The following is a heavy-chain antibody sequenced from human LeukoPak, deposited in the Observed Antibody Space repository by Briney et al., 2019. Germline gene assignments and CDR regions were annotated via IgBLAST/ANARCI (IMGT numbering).Heavy chain of an antibody. V-gene: IGHV3-23*01. CDR1: GFTFSSYA. J-gene: IGHJ4*02. D-gene: IGHD2-2*01. Sequence: PGGSLRLSCAASGFTFSSYAMSWVRQAPGKGLKWVSAISGSGGSTYYADSVKGRFTISRDNSKNTLYLQMNSLRAEDTAVYYCAKDGGVRYCSSTSCSDGYWGQGPWSPSPQ. CDR3: AKDGGVRYCSSTSCSDGY. CDR2: ISGSGGST.